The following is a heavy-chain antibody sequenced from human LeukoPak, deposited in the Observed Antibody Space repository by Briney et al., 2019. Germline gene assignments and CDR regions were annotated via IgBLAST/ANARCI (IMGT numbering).Heavy chain of an antibody. CDR3: ARDLTIVGGVSDPRIRGH. CDR1: GYTFTGYY. J-gene: IGHJ4*02. V-gene: IGHV1-2*02. CDR2: INCNSAGT. D-gene: IGHD3-3*01. Sequence: ASVKVSCKASGYTFTGYYMHWVPQAPGQGLEWMGWINCNSAGTKYPQKFQGRVSMTRDTSISTAYLELSRLRSDDTAVYYCARDLTIVGGVSDPRIRGHWGQGTLVTVSS.